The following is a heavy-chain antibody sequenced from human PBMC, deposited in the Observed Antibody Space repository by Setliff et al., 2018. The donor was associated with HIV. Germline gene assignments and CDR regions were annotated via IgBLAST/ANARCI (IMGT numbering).Heavy chain of an antibody. Sequence: GASVKVSCKASGYTFATYGVTWVRQAPGQGLELMGGIIPIFGTANYAQKFQGRVTITADMSTRTTYMELSNLRSEDTAVYYCAARPGVDSSAYYDYYYMDVWGKGTTVTVSS. J-gene: IGHJ6*03. V-gene: IGHV1-69*06. CDR2: IIPIFGTA. CDR1: GYTFATYG. CDR3: AARPGVDSSAYYDYYYMDV. D-gene: IGHD3-22*01.